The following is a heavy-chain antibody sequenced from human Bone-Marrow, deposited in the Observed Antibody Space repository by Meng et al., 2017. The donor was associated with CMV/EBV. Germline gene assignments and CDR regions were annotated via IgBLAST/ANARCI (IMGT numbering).Heavy chain of an antibody. CDR2: IIPIFGTA. CDR3: ASRWGIAAAGTYFPH. Sequence: SVKVSCKASGGTFSSYAISWVRQAPGQGLEWMGGIIPIFGTANYAQKFQGRVTITTDESTSTAYMELSSLRSEDTAVYYCASRWGIAAAGTYFPHWGQGHRVNVAS. V-gene: IGHV1-69*05. J-gene: IGHJ1*01. CDR1: GGTFSSYA. D-gene: IGHD6-13*01.